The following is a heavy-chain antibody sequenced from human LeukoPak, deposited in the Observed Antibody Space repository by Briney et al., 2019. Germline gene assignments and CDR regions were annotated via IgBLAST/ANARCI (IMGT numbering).Heavy chain of an antibody. CDR2: MNPNSGNT. CDR3: ARSELLRYFDWLPNYYYYYGMDV. CDR1: GYTFTSYD. Sequence: ASVKVSCKASGYTFTSYDINWVRQATGQGLEWMGCMNPNSGNTGYAQKFQGRVTMTRNTSISTAYMELSSLRSEDTAVYYCARSELLRYFDWLPNYYYYYGMDVWGQGTTVTVSS. J-gene: IGHJ6*02. D-gene: IGHD3-9*01. V-gene: IGHV1-8*01.